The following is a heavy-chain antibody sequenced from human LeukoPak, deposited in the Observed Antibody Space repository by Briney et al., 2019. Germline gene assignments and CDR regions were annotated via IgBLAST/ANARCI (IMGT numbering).Heavy chain of an antibody. CDR3: ARDTPGSYDAFDI. J-gene: IGHJ3*02. CDR2: IYHSGST. CDR1: GGSISSYY. Sequence: SETLSLTCTVSGGSISSYYWSWIRQPPGKGLEWIGYIYHSGSTNYNPSLKSRVTISVDTSKNQFSLKLSSVTAADTAVYYCARDTPGSYDAFDIWGQGTMVTVSS. D-gene: IGHD2-15*01. V-gene: IGHV4-59*01.